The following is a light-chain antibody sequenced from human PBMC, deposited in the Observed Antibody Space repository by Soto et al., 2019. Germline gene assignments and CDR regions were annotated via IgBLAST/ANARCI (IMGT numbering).Light chain of an antibody. Sequence: EIVLTQSPGTLSLSPGERATLSCRASQSVNSNYLAWYQRKPVQAPTLLIYGASSSATVIPDRFSGSGSVTDFTLTISRLEPEDLVVYYCDQYGSSPTWAVGKGTKVEIK. CDR1: QSVNSNY. CDR3: DQYGSSPTWA. V-gene: IGKV3-20*01. CDR2: GAS. J-gene: IGKJ1*01.